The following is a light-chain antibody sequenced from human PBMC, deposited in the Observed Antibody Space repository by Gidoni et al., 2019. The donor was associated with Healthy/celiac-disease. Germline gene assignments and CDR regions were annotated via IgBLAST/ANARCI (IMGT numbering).Light chain of an antibody. V-gene: IGKV3-11*01. CDR2: DAS. CDR1: QSVSSY. J-gene: IGKJ2*01. Sequence: EIVLTQSPAKQCGVEPTLSCRASQSVSSYLAWYQQKPGQAPRLLIYDASNRATGIPARFSGSGSGTDFTLTISSLEPEDFAVYYCQQRSNWPPVYTFGQGTKLEIK. CDR3: QQRSNWPPVYT.